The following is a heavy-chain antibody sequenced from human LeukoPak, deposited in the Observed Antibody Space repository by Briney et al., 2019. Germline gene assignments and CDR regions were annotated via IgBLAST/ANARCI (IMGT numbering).Heavy chain of an antibody. D-gene: IGHD6-13*01. Sequence: GGSLRLSCAASGFTFDDYAMHWVRQAPGKGLEWVSGISWNSGSIGYADSVKGRFTISRDNAKNSLYLQMNSPRAEDMALYYCEKAISSWYEHPFHYWGQGTLVTVSS. CDR2: ISWNSGSI. CDR3: EKAISSWYEHPFHY. CDR1: GFTFDDYA. J-gene: IGHJ4*02. V-gene: IGHV3-9*03.